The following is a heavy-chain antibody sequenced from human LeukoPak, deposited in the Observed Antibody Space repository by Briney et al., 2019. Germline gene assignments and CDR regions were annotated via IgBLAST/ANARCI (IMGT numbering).Heavy chain of an antibody. Sequence: GGSLRLSCTASGFTFSSYWMNWVRQVPGKELEWVAIIKSDGTEEHYLDSVKGRFTISRDNANNSLFLQMNNLRAEDTAVYFCARDYLYAFDYWGQGTLVTVSS. J-gene: IGHJ4*02. CDR1: GFTFSSYW. D-gene: IGHD2-2*01. V-gene: IGHV3-7*01. CDR3: ARDYLYAFDY. CDR2: IKSDGTEE.